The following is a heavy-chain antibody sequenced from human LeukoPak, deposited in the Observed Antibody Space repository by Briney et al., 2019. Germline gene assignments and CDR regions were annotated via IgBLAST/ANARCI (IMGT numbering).Heavy chain of an antibody. V-gene: IGHV4-4*07. J-gene: IGHJ3*02. CDR1: GGSISSYY. D-gene: IGHD2/OR15-2a*01. CDR2: IYSSGST. Sequence: SETLSLTCTVSGGSISSYYWSWIRQPAGKGLEWIGRIYSSGSTNYNPSLKSRVTISVDTSKNQVSLKLNSVTAADTAVYFCATGARGPSFTSADGFDIWGQGTMVTVSS. CDR3: ATGARGPSFTSADGFDI.